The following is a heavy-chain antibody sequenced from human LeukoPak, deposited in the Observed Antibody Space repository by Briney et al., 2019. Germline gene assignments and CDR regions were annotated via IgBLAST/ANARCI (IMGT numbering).Heavy chain of an antibody. CDR3: AKRPKVDTAID. CDR2: ISGSGGST. D-gene: IGHD5-18*01. Sequence: GGSLRLSCAASGFTFSSYAMSWVRQAPGKGLEWVSAISGSGGSTYYADSVKGRFTISRDNSKNTPYLQMNSLRADDTAVYYCAKRPKVDTAIDCGQGTLATVTS. V-gene: IGHV3-23*01. J-gene: IGHJ4*02. CDR1: GFTFSSYA.